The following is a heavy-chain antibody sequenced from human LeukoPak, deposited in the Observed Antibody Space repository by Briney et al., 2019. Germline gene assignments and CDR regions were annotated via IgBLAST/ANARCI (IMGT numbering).Heavy chain of an antibody. Sequence: SETLSLTCTVSGGSISSSSYYWGWIRQPPGKGLEWIGSIYYSGSTYYNPSLKSRVTISVDTSKNQFSLKLSSVTAADTAVYYCARARSSWKRTNWFDPWGQGTLVTVSS. V-gene: IGHV4-39*07. D-gene: IGHD1-1*01. CDR1: GGSISSSSYY. CDR3: ARARSSWKRTNWFDP. J-gene: IGHJ5*02. CDR2: IYYSGST.